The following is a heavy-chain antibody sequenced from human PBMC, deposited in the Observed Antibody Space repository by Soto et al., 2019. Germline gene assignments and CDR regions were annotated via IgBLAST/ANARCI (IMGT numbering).Heavy chain of an antibody. CDR2: INHSGST. CDR1: GGSFSGSY. V-gene: IGHV4-34*01. CDR3: GRLGTNGQTLNY. J-gene: IGHJ4*02. Sequence: PSESLSLTCAVYGGSFSGSYWSWIRQPPGKGLEWIGEINHSGSTNYNPSLKSRVTISVDTSKNQFSLKLSFVTAADTAVYYCGRLGTNGQTLNYWGQETLVTVS. D-gene: IGHD3-16*01.